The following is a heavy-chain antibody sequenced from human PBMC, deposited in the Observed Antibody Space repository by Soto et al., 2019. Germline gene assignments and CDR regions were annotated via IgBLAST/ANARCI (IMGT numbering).Heavy chain of an antibody. D-gene: IGHD3-22*01. V-gene: IGHV4-39*01. CDR2: IYYSGST. J-gene: IGHJ4*02. Sequence: SETLSLTCTVSGGSISSSSYYWGWIRQPPGKGLEWIGSIYYSGSTYYNPSLKSRVTISVDTSKNQFSLKLSSVTAADTTVYYCANINDSSGYYYVDYWGQGTLVTVSS. CDR1: GGSISSSSYY. CDR3: ANINDSSGYYYVDY.